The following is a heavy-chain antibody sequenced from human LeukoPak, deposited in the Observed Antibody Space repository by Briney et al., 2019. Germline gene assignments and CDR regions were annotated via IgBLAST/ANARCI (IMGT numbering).Heavy chain of an antibody. CDR1: GYTFTGYY. CDR3: ARAMTVTVVVAANYYYYGMDV. D-gene: IGHD2-15*01. V-gene: IGHV1-2*04. J-gene: IGHJ6*02. Sequence: ASVKVSCKASGYTFTGYYMHWVRQAPGQGLEWMGWINPNSGGTNYAQKFQGWVTMTRDTSISTAYMELSRLRSDDTAVYYCARAMTVTVVVAANYYYYGMDVWGQGTTVTVSS. CDR2: INPNSGGT.